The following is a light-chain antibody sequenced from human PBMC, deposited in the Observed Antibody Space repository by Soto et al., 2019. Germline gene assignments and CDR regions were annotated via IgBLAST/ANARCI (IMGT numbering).Light chain of an antibody. CDR1: QSVSSSY. V-gene: IGKV3-20*01. J-gene: IGKJ2*01. CDR2: GAS. CDR3: QQYGSSLYT. Sequence: EIVLTQSPGTLSLSPGERATLSCRASQSVSSSYLAWYQQKPGQAPRLLIYGASSRATGIPDRFSGSGSGTDCTLIISRLEPEDFAVYYCQQYGSSLYTFGQGTKLEIK.